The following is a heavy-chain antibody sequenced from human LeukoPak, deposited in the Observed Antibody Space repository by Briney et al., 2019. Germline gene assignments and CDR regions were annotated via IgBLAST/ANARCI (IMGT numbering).Heavy chain of an antibody. V-gene: IGHV3-11*04. CDR3: ARRVVVRGVQTYNWFDP. J-gene: IGHJ5*02. D-gene: IGHD3-10*01. Sequence: GGSLRLSCAASGLTFSDYYMSWIRQAPGKGLEWVSYISSSGSTIYYADSVKGRFTISRDNAKNSLYLQMNSLRAEDTAVYYCARRVVVRGVQTYNWFDPWGQGTLVTVSS. CDR2: ISSSGSTI. CDR1: GLTFSDYY.